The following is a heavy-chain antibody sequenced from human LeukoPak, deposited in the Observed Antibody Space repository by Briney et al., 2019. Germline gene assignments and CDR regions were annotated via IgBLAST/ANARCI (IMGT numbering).Heavy chain of an antibody. V-gene: IGHV1-2*02. CDR1: VYTSTGYL. CDR3: ARDRGSGTNWFDP. Sequence: ASVKDSPKASVYTSTGYLMHWVRPPPGQGLEGMGWINPNSGGTNYAQKFQGRVTMTRDTSISTAYMELSRLRSDDTAVYYCARDRGSGTNWFDPWGQGTLVTVSS. J-gene: IGHJ5*02. CDR2: INPNSGGT. D-gene: IGHD6-19*01.